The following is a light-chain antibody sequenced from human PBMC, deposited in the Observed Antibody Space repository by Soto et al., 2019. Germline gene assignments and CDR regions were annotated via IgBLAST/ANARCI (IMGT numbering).Light chain of an antibody. CDR2: GAS. CDR1: QSVSSN. J-gene: IGKJ4*01. CDR3: QQYDNSPLT. Sequence: EIVLTQSPATLSLSPGERATLSCRASQSVSSNLAWYQQKPGQAPRLLIYGASNRATGIADRFSGSGSGTDLTLTISRLEPEDFAVYYCQQYDNSPLTFGGGTKVDIK. V-gene: IGKV3-20*01.